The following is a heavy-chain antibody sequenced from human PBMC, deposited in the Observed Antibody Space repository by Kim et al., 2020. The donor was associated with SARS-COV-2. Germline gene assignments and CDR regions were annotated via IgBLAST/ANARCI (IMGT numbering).Heavy chain of an antibody. J-gene: IGHJ4*02. V-gene: IGHV4-39*07. CDR2: IYYSGST. CDR1: GGSISSSSYY. D-gene: IGHD3-16*01. Sequence: SETLSLTCTVSGGSISSSSYYWGWIRQPPGKGLEWIGSIYYSGSTYYNPSLKSRVTISVDTSKNQFSLKLSSLTAADTAVYYCSREVKRGVLITFGTSRAFNYWGQGTLVTVSS. CDR3: SREVKRGVLITFGTSRAFNY.